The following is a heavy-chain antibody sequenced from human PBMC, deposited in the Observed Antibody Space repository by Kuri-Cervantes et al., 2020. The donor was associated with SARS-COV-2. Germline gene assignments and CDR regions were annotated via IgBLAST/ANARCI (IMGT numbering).Heavy chain of an antibody. CDR1: GGSISSSSYY. V-gene: IGHV4-39*01. J-gene: IGHJ4*02. D-gene: IGHD2-15*01. CDR2: IYYSGST. CDR3: ARQSVVASDD. Sequence: SETLSLTCTVSGGSISSSSYYWGWIRQPPGKGLEWIGSIYYSGSTHYNPSLKSRVTISVDTSKNQFSLKLSSVTAADTAVYYCARQSVVASDDWGQGTLVTVSS.